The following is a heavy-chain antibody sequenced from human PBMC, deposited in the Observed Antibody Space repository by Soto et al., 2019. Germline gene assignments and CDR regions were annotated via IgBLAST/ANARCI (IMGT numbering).Heavy chain of an antibody. CDR3: ASQAAVGTRRGACYFDY. D-gene: IGHD6-13*01. J-gene: IGHJ4*02. CDR2: IYYSGST. CDR1: GDSISSSIYY. V-gene: IGHV4-39*01. Sequence: QLQLQESGPGLVKPSETLSLTCTVSGDSISSSIYYWGWIRQPPGKGLEWIGTIYYSGSTFYNPSRKSRVTISDDTSKNQFSLRLSSVTAADTAVYYCASQAAVGTRRGACYFDYWGQGTLVTVSS.